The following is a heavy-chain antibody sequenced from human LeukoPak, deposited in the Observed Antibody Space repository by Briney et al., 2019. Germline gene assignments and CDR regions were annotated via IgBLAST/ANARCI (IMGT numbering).Heavy chain of an antibody. Sequence: SETLSLTCTVSGASISTYYWTWIRQPPGKGLEWIGYIYYSGSTNYNPSLKSRVTISVDTSKNQFSLKLSSVAAADTAVYYCARDYIAAAGDAFDIWGQGTMVTVCS. D-gene: IGHD6-25*01. CDR2: IYYSGST. V-gene: IGHV4-59*01. CDR3: ARDYIAAAGDAFDI. CDR1: GASISTYY. J-gene: IGHJ3*02.